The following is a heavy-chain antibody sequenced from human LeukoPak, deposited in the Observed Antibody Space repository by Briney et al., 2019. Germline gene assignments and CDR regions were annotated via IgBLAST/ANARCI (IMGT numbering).Heavy chain of an antibody. CDR1: GYSISSGYY. Sequence: PSETLSLTCAVSGYSISSGYYWGWIRQPPGKGLEWIGSIYHSGSTYYNPSLKSRVTISVDTSKNQLSLKLSSVTAPDTAVYYCASPYCSSTSCYPEWYFDLWGRGTLVTVSS. CDR2: IYHSGST. CDR3: ASPYCSSTSCYPEWYFDL. D-gene: IGHD2-2*01. J-gene: IGHJ2*01. V-gene: IGHV4-38-2*01.